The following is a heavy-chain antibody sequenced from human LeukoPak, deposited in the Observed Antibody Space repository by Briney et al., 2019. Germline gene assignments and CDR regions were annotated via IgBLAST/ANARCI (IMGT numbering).Heavy chain of an antibody. D-gene: IGHD1-26*01. CDR1: GFGFSDSY. V-gene: IGHV3-11*04. CDR2: ISGSGSDM. Sequence: GGSLRLSCVVSGFGFSDSYMTWIRQTPGKGLEWLAYISGSGSDMHYADSEKRRFTISRDNAKNSLYLQMNSLRAEDTAVYYCARDLGPGYMDVWGKGTTVTVSS. J-gene: IGHJ6*03. CDR3: ARDLGPGYMDV.